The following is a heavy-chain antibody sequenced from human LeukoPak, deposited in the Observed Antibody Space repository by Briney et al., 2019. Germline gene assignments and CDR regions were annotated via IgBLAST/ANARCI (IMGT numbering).Heavy chain of an antibody. CDR3: ARWVSTPRGYFDY. Sequence: SETLSLTCTVSGGSISSSNFYWGWIRQPPGQGLEWIGNIFYSGRTYYNPSLKSRVTISVDTSENQFSLRLTSVTAADAAVYFCARWVSTPRGYFDYWGQGTLVTVSS. CDR2: IFYSGRT. V-gene: IGHV4-39*01. CDR1: GGSISSSNFY. D-gene: IGHD5/OR15-5a*01. J-gene: IGHJ4*02.